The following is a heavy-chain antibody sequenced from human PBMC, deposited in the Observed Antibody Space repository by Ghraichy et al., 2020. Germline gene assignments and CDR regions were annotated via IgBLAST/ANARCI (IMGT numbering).Heavy chain of an antibody. D-gene: IGHD3-10*01. Sequence: WGSLRLSCAASGFTFSSYGMHWVRQAPGKGLEWVAVISYDGSNKYYADSVKGRFTISRDNSKNTLYLQMNSLRAEDTAVYYCAKDGVRITMVRGVTLDYWGQGTLVTVSS. V-gene: IGHV3-30*18. J-gene: IGHJ4*02. CDR2: ISYDGSNK. CDR3: AKDGVRITMVRGVTLDY. CDR1: GFTFSSYG.